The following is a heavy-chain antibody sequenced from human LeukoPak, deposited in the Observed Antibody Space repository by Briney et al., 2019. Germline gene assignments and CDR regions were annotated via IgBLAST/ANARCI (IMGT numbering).Heavy chain of an antibody. CDR2: ISPGGGTT. Sequence: GGSLRLSCAVSGFAFGSEAMSWVRQSPARGLEWVASISPGGGTTYYADYVKGRFTISRDNSKNSLFVQMNSLRAEDTAVYYCARERGSGSYHPFDPWGQGTLATVSS. CDR1: GFAFGSEA. D-gene: IGHD3-10*01. CDR3: ARERGSGSYHPFDP. J-gene: IGHJ5*02. V-gene: IGHV3-23*01.